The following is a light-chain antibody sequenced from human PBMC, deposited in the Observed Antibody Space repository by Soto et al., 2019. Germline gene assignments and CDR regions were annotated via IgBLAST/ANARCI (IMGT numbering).Light chain of an antibody. V-gene: IGLV1-44*01. J-gene: IGLJ3*02. CDR2: SYN. CDR3: ATWDDSLNGWV. CDR1: DSNIGTNI. Sequence: QSVLTQPPSASGTPGQTVTISCSGSDSNIGTNIVNWHQQLPGTAPKLLIYSYNERRSGVPGRFSGSKSGTSASLTISGLLPEDEAIYYCATWDDSLNGWVFGGGTQLTVL.